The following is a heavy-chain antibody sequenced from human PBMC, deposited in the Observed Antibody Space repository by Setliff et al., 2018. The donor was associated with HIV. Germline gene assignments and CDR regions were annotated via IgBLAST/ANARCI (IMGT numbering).Heavy chain of an antibody. CDR3: ARHPLRPGIAGYFYFVDV. D-gene: IGHD3-9*01. CDR2: VYPGDSSP. J-gene: IGHJ6*03. V-gene: IGHV5-51*01. Sequence: GESLKISCKGSGYTFSDYWIGWVRQMPGKGLEWMGIVYPGDSSPKYSPSFQGQVTSSADKSVSTAYLQWSSLKASDTAMYYCARHPLRPGIAGYFYFVDVWGTGTTVTVSS. CDR1: GYTFSDYW.